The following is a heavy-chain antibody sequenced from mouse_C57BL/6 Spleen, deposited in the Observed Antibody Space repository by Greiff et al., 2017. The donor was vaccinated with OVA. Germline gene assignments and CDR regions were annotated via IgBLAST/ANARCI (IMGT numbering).Heavy chain of an antibody. CDR2: IDPSDSYT. V-gene: IGHV1-69*01. Sequence: VQLQQPGAELVMPGASVKLSCKASGYTFTSYWMHWVKQRPGQGLEWIGEIDPSDSYTNYNQKFKGKSTLTVDKSSSTAYMQLSSLTSEDSAVYYCARSLPFDYWGQGTTLTVSS. CDR1: GYTFTSYW. CDR3: ARSLPFDY. J-gene: IGHJ2*01.